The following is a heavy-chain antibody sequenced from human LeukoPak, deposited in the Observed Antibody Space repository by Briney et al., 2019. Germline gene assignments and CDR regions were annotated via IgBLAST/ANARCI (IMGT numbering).Heavy chain of an antibody. CDR1: GFSFTAHY. V-gene: IGHV3-11*01. CDR3: ATWRVYYGAGSHHHPFDS. CDR2: ISSTGDTT. D-gene: IGHD3-10*01. J-gene: IGHJ4*02. Sequence: PGGSLRLSCTASGFSFTAHYMHWLRQAPGKGPEWVSYISSTGDTTYYRDSVKGRFTVSRDNAKNSLYLQMDNLRAEDTAVYYCATWRVYYGAGSHHHPFDSWGQGARVTVSS.